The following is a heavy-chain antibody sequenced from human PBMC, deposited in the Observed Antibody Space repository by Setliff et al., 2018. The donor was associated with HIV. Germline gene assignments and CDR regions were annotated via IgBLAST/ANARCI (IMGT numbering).Heavy chain of an antibody. D-gene: IGHD2-8*02. J-gene: IGHJ4*02. CDR1: GYTFTNYY. V-gene: IGHV1-2*02. Sequence: GASVKVSCKASGYTFTNYYLHWVRQAPGQGLEWMGWINPNSGGTSYGGTNYAQKFQGRVTMTRDTSIITAYMELSSLRYDDTAVYYCARGSAYWDFDYWGQGTLVTVSS. CDR2: INPNSGGTSYGGT. CDR3: ARGSAYWDFDY.